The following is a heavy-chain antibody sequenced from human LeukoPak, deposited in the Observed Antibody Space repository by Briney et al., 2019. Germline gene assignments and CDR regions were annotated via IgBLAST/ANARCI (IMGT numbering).Heavy chain of an antibody. Sequence: EASVKVSCKASGGTFGSYAISWVRQAPGQGLEWMGGIIPIFGTANYAQKFQGRVTITADESTSTAYKELSSLRSEDTAVYYCARESVYGGNSFDYWGQGTLVTVSS. CDR3: ARESVYGGNSFDY. CDR1: GGTFGSYA. J-gene: IGHJ4*02. CDR2: IIPIFGTA. D-gene: IGHD4-23*01. V-gene: IGHV1-69*13.